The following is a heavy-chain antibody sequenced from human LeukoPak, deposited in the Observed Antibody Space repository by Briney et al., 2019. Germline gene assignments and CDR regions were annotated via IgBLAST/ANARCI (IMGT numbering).Heavy chain of an antibody. CDR2: IYSGGST. Sequence: PGGSLRLSCVASGFTFSSTTMGWVRQAPGRGLEWVSVIYSGGSTYYADSVKGRFTISRDNSKNTLYLQMNSLRAEDTAVYYCARGYIELAGPQDGMDVWGQGTTVTVSS. J-gene: IGHJ6*02. D-gene: IGHD6-19*01. CDR1: GFTFSSTT. CDR3: ARGYIELAGPQDGMDV. V-gene: IGHV3-53*01.